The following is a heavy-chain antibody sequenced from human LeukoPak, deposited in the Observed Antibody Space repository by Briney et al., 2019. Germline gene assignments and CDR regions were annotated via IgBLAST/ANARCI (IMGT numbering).Heavy chain of an antibody. D-gene: IGHD1-26*01. Sequence: SETLSLTCTVSGGSISSGDYYWSWIRQPPGKGLEWIGYIYYSGSTNYNPSLKSRVTISVDTSKNQFSLKLSSVTAADTAVYYCAGGGSGSYLFDYWGQGTLVTVSS. CDR2: IYYSGST. V-gene: IGHV4-61*08. J-gene: IGHJ4*02. CDR1: GGSISSGDYY. CDR3: AGGGSGSYLFDY.